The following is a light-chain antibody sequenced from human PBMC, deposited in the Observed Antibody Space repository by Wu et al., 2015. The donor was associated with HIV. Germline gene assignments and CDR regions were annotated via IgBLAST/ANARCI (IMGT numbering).Light chain of an antibody. CDR3: QQYYTTLWT. V-gene: IGKV1-13*02. J-gene: IGKJ1*01. CDR1: QGISSA. Sequence: AIQLTQSPSSLSASVGDRVTITCRASQGISSALAWYQQKPGKAPKLLIYDASSLESGVPSRFSGSGSGTEYVLTISSLQPEDFATYYCQQYYTTLWTFGQGTKVEIK. CDR2: DAS.